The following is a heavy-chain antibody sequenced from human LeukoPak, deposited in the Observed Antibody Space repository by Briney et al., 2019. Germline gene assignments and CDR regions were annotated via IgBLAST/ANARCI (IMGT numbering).Heavy chain of an antibody. Sequence: ASVKVSCKASGYTFTSYYMHWVRQAPGQGPEWLGWNNPDNGDTEYAQKFQGRVTMTREMSISTAYMELSSLRSDDTAIYYCAGDQWVNGVLTGYIVWGQGTMVTVSS. CDR1: GYTFTSYY. CDR3: AGDQWVNGVLTGYIV. CDR2: NNPDNGDT. D-gene: IGHD3-9*01. J-gene: IGHJ3*01. V-gene: IGHV1-2*02.